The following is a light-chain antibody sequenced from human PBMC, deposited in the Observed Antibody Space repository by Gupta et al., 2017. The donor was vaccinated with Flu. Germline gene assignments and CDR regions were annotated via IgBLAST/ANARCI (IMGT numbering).Light chain of an antibody. CDR3: HQSYTNPRDT. CDR2: GAS. Sequence: DIQLTQSPSSLSASVGDRVTLTCRASQSISNYLNWYQQKPGKAPKLVIYGASSLQSGVPSRFSGSGSGTDFTLTIASLQPEDFATYYCHQSYTNPRDTFGQGTKLEIK. CDR1: QSISNY. V-gene: IGKV1-39*01. J-gene: IGKJ2*01.